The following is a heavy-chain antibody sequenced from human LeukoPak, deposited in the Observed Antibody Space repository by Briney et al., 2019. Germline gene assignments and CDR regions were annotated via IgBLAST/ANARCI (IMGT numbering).Heavy chain of an antibody. CDR3: ARVGSGWSFDY. Sequence: PSETLSLTCTVSGGSISSYYWSWLRQPAGRGLEWIGRIQTSGSTNYNPSLKSRVTMSVDTSKNKFSLKVNSVTAADTAVYYCARVGSGWSFDYWGQGTLVTVSS. CDR1: GGSISSYY. CDR2: IQTSGST. D-gene: IGHD6-19*01. V-gene: IGHV4-4*07. J-gene: IGHJ4*02.